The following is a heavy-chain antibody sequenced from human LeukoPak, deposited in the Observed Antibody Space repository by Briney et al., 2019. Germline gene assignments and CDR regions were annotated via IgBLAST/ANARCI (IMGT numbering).Heavy chain of an antibody. CDR3: ARVPWGFGELEDWFDP. CDR2: INAGNGNT. J-gene: IGHJ5*02. V-gene: IGHV1-3*01. CDR1: GYTFTSYA. Sequence: ASVKVSCKASGYTFTSYAMHWVRRAPGQRLEWMGWINAGNGNTKYSQKFQGRVTITRDTSASTAYMELSSLRSEDTAVYYCARVPWGFGELEDWFDPRGQGTLVTVSS. D-gene: IGHD3-10*01.